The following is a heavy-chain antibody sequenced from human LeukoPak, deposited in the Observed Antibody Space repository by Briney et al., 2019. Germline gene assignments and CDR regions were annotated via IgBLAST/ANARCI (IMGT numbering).Heavy chain of an antibody. CDR3: ARGGYYYDSSGYCDY. D-gene: IGHD3-22*01. Sequence: GGSLRLSCAASGFTFSSYAMHWVRQAPGKGLEWVAVISYDGSNKYYADSVKGRFTISRDNSKNTLYLQMNSLRAEDTAVYYCARGGYYYDSSGYCDYWGQGTLVTVSS. CDR1: GFTFSSYA. V-gene: IGHV3-30*04. J-gene: IGHJ4*02. CDR2: ISYDGSNK.